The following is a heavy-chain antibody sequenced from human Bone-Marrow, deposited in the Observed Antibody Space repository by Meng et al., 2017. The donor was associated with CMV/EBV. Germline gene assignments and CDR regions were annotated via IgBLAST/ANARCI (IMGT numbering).Heavy chain of an antibody. CDR3: AGQRGDSPYYYGMDV. CDR1: GYTFTGYY. J-gene: IGHJ6*02. Sequence: ASVKVSCKASGYTFTGYYMHWVRQAPGQGLEWMGWINPNSGGTNYAQKFQGRVTMTRDTSISTAYMELSRLRSDDTAVYYCAGQRGDSPYYYGMDVWGQGTTVTVSS. D-gene: IGHD4-17*01. CDR2: INPNSGGT. V-gene: IGHV1-2*02.